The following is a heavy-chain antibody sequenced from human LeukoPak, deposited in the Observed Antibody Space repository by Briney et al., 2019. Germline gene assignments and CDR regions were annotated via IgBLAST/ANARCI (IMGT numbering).Heavy chain of an antibody. CDR3: ARHVRVFDY. J-gene: IGHJ4*02. Sequence: KPSETLSLTCAVYGGSFSGYYWGWIRQPPGKGLEWIGEINHSGSTNYNPSLKSRVTISVDTSKNQFSLKLSSVTAADTAVYYCARHVRVFDYWGQGTLVTVSS. D-gene: IGHD2-8*01. CDR2: INHSGST. V-gene: IGHV4-34*01. CDR1: GGSFSGYY.